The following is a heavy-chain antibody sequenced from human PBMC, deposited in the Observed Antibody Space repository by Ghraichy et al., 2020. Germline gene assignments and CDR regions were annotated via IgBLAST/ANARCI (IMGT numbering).Heavy chain of an antibody. CDR3: ARDQYYDFLTGYYNYFDS. CDR2: ISSRSSTI. CDR1: GFTFSNYD. D-gene: IGHD3-9*01. V-gene: IGHV3-48*04. Sequence: GGSLRLSCAASGFTFSNYDMSWVRQAPGKELEWVSYISSRSSTIYYADSVKGRFTISRDNAKNSLYLLMNSLRAEDTAVYYCARDQYYDFLTGYYNYFDSWGQGTLVTVSS. J-gene: IGHJ4*02.